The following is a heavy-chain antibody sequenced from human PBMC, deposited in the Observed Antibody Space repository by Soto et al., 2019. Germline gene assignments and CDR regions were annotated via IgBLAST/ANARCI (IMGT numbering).Heavy chain of an antibody. CDR1: GYTFTSYG. D-gene: IGHD3-22*01. J-gene: IGHJ4*02. Sequence: EASVKVSCKASGYTFTSYGISWVRQAPGQGLEWMGWISAYNGNTNYAQKLQGRVTMTTDTSTSTAYMELRSLRSDDTAVYYCARGWYDSSGYYSGYFDYWGQGTLVTVSS. CDR3: ARGWYDSSGYYSGYFDY. V-gene: IGHV1-18*01. CDR2: ISAYNGNT.